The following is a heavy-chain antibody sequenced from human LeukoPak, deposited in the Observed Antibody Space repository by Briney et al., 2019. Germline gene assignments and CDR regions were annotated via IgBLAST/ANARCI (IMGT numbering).Heavy chain of an antibody. V-gene: IGHV4-34*01. Sequence: PSETLSLTCAVYGGSFSGYYWSWIRQPPGKGLEWIGEINHSGSTNYNPSLKSRVTISVDTSKNQFSLKLSSVTAADTAVYYCARGYCSSTSCYRFDYWGQGTLVTVSS. CDR2: INHSGST. CDR3: ARGYCSSTSCYRFDY. D-gene: IGHD2-2*02. CDR1: GGSFSGYY. J-gene: IGHJ4*02.